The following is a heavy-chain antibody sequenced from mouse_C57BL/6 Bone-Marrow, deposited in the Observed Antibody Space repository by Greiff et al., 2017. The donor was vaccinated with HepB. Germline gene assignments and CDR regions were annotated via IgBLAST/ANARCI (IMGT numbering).Heavy chain of an antibody. V-gene: IGHV1-69*01. CDR2: IDPSDSYT. D-gene: IGHD1-1*01. CDR1: GYTFTSYW. CDR3: ARERNYGLYAMDY. Sequence: QVQLQQPGAELVMPGASVKLSCKASGYTFTSYWMHWVKQRPGQGLEWIGEIDPSDSYTNYNQKFKGKATLTVDTSSSTAYMQLSSLTSEDSAVYYCARERNYGLYAMDYWGQGTSVTVSS. J-gene: IGHJ4*01.